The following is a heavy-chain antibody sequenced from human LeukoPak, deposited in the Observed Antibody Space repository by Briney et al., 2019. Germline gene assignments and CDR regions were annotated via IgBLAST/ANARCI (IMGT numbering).Heavy chain of an antibody. Sequence: GGSLRLSCAAAGFTFSGYGMHWVRQAPGKGLEWVAFVRYDSSNKYYADSVKGRFTISRDNSKNTLYLQMNSLRAEDTAVYYCAKVKLASWGAFDIWGQGTMVTVSS. CDR1: GFTFSGYG. V-gene: IGHV3-30*02. D-gene: IGHD2-2*01. CDR3: AKVKLASWGAFDI. J-gene: IGHJ3*02. CDR2: VRYDSSNK.